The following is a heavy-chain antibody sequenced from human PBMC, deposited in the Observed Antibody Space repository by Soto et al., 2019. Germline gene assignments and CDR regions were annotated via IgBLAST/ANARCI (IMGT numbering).Heavy chain of an antibody. D-gene: IGHD3-22*01. Sequence: QVRLVQSGAEVKKTGSSVKVCCEASGTTFSNFAIGWVRQAPGQGLEWMGGIILPFGTPNYAQKVQGRVTISAAESMTTAYMELRGLRSEDTAVYYCVRGPDYEGYFDYWGQGTLVTVSS. CDR1: GTTFSNFA. CDR2: IILPFGTP. V-gene: IGHV1-69*12. J-gene: IGHJ4*02. CDR3: VRGPDYEGYFDY.